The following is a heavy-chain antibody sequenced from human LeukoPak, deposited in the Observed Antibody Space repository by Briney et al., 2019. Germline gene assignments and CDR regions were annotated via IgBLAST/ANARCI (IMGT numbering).Heavy chain of an antibody. Sequence: GGSLRLSCAASGFTFSSYSMNWVRQAPGKGLEWVSAISGSGGSTYYADSVKGRFTISRDNSKNTLYLQMNSLRAEDTAVYYCAKDPAPSCVAVTTGYFDYWGQGTLVTVSS. CDR2: ISGSGGST. CDR3: AKDPAPSCVAVTTGYFDY. V-gene: IGHV3-23*01. J-gene: IGHJ4*02. D-gene: IGHD4-17*01. CDR1: GFTFSSYS.